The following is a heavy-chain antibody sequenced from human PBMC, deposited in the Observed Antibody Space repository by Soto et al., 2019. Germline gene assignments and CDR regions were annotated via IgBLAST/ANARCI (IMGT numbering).Heavy chain of an antibody. CDR3: ARDPVRYCTNGVCYMTYWDWFDP. J-gene: IGHJ5*02. D-gene: IGHD2-8*01. CDR1: GYTFTSYG. CDR2: ISAYNGNT. V-gene: IGHV1-18*01. Sequence: GASVKVSCKASGYTFTSYGISGVRQAPGQGLAGMGWISAYNGNTNYAQKLQGRVTMTTDTSTSTAYMELRSLRSDDTAVYYCARDPVRYCTNGVCYMTYWDWFDPWGQGTLVTVSS.